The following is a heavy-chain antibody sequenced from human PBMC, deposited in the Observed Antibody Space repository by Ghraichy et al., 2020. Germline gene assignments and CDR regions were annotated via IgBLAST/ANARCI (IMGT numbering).Heavy chain of an antibody. CDR3: ARGAYGDYAEEGWFDP. Sequence: GGSLRLSCAASGFTFSSYSMNWVRQAPGKGLEWVSSISSSSSYIYYADSVKGRFTISRDNAKNSLYLQMNSLRAEDTAVYYCARGAYGDYAEEGWFDPWGQGTLVTVSS. J-gene: IGHJ5*02. D-gene: IGHD4-17*01. CDR1: GFTFSSYS. CDR2: ISSSSSYI. V-gene: IGHV3-21*01.